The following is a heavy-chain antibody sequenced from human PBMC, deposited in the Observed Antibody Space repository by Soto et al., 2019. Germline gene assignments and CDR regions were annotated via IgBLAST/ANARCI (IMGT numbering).Heavy chain of an antibody. Sequence: QVQLQESGPGLVKPSQTLSLTCTVSGGSINSGNYFWSWIRQPPGKGLEWIGYMYHSGNTYYNPSLTSRVIISVDTSKNQFSLILSSVTAADTAVYYCARVLGDDLLTGYSDVDTALGVFDFWGRGTLVTVSS. J-gene: IGHJ4*02. V-gene: IGHV4-30-4*01. CDR1: GGSINSGNYF. D-gene: IGHD3-9*01. CDR2: MYHSGNT. CDR3: ARVLGDDLLTGYSDVDTALGVFDF.